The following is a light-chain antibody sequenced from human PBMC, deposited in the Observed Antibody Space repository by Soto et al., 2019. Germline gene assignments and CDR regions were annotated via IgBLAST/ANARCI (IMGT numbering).Light chain of an antibody. CDR3: QHYNTYPWT. J-gene: IGKJ1*01. CDR2: KAS. V-gene: IGKV1-5*03. Sequence: DIQMTQSPSTLSASVGDRVTITCRASQSISSWVAWYQQKPGKGPKLLIYKASHLESGVPSRFSGSGSGTEFTLNISSLQPGDFATYYCQHYNTYPWTFGHGTKV. CDR1: QSISSW.